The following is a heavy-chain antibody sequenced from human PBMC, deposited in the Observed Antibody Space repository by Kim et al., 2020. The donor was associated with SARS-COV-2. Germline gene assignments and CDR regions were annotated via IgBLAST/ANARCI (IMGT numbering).Heavy chain of an antibody. CDR1: GFTFSSYD. V-gene: IGHV3-13*01. Sequence: GGSLRLSCAASGFTFSSYDMHWVRQATGKGLEWVSAIGTAGDTYYPGSVKGRFTISRENAKNSLYLQMNSLRAGDTAVYYCARGGLWFGELSSRMSGMDVWGQGTTVTVSS. D-gene: IGHD3-10*01. CDR2: IGTAGDT. CDR3: ARGGLWFGELSSRMSGMDV. J-gene: IGHJ6*02.